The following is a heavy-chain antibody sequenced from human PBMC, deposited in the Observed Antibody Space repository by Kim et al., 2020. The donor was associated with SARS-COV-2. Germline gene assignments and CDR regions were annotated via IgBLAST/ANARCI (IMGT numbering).Heavy chain of an antibody. CDR2: ISVDHGDT. Sequence: GGSLRLSCAASGFNFDNYVMHWVRQAPGKGLEWVSGISVDHGDTYYADSVKGRFSISRDNAKNSVYLQMNSLRTEDTALYYCGNTRGPGMRDGWGPLATV. J-gene: IGHJ6*01. CDR1: GFNFDNYV. V-gene: IGHV3-43*02. CDR3: GNTRGPGMRDG. D-gene: IGHD3-10*01.